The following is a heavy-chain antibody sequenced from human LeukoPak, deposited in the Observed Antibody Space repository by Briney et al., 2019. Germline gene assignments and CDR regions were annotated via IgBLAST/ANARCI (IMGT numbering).Heavy chain of an antibody. D-gene: IGHD3/OR15-3a*01. CDR3: ARDFGQQWFQETNWFDP. CDR2: INSDGRST. V-gene: IGHV3-74*01. J-gene: IGHJ5*02. CDR1: GFTFSSYW. Sequence: GGSLRLSCTASGFTFSSYWMHWVRQAPGKGLVWVSRINSDGRSTNYADSLKGRFTISRDNAKNTLYLQMNSLRAEDTAVYYCARDFGQQWFQETNWFDPWGQGTLVTVSS.